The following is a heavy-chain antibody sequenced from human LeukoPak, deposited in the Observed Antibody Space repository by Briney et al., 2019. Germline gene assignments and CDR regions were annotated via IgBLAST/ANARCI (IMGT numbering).Heavy chain of an antibody. V-gene: IGHV3-23*01. CDR2: IRDSRDYT. CDR3: AKDTSIGKYCTNGVGSPFDY. D-gene: IGHD2-8*01. Sequence: PGGSLTLSCAGSGFTFSSYAMSWVRHARRQGLEWVSAIRDSRDYTSYADSARGRFTISRDNPRNTLYLQIIRLRPAHTPLSYCAKDTSIGKYCTNGVGSPFDYWGQGALVTVSS. J-gene: IGHJ4*02. CDR1: GFTFSSYA.